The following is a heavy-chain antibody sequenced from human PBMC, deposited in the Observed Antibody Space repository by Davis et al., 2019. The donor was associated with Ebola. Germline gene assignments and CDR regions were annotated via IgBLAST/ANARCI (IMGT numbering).Heavy chain of an antibody. CDR2: ISGSGGST. D-gene: IGHD6-13*01. CDR1: GFTFSSYA. J-gene: IGHJ4*02. Sequence: GESLKISCAASGFTFSSYAMSWVRQAPGKGLEWVSAISGSGGSTYYADSVKGRFTIPRDNSKNTLYLQMNSLRAEDTAVYYCAKVGSSWYLFDYWGQGTLVTVSS. CDR3: AKVGSSWYLFDY. V-gene: IGHV3-23*01.